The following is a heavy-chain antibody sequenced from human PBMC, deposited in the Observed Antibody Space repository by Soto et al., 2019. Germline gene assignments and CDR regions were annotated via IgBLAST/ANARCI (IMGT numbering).Heavy chain of an antibody. CDR1: GFSLSTSGVG. D-gene: IGHD6-19*01. Sequence: SCPTLVNPTQTLTLTCTFSGFSLSTSGVGVGWIRQPPGKALEWLALIYWNDDKRYSPSLKSRLTITKDTSKNQVVLTMTNMDPVDKATYYYAHLALYSSGWYYFDYWGQGTLVTVYS. CDR2: IYWNDDK. J-gene: IGHJ4*02. CDR3: AHLALYSSGWYYFDY. V-gene: IGHV2-5*01.